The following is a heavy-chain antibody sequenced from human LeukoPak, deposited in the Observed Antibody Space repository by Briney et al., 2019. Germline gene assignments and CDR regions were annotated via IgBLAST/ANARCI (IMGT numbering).Heavy chain of an antibody. J-gene: IGHJ6*03. Sequence: YWXXXXXXXPGKGLVWXSRINSDGSSTNYADSVKGRFTISRDNAKNTLYLQMNSLRAEDTAVYYCARGGRFLEWLLYPHYYYMDVWGKGTTVTVSS. CDR3: ARGGRFLEWLLYPHYYYMDV. CDR2: INSDGSST. V-gene: IGHV3-74*01. D-gene: IGHD3-3*01. CDR1: YW.